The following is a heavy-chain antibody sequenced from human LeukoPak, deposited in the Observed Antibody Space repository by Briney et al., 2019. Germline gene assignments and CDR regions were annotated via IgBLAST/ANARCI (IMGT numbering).Heavy chain of an antibody. D-gene: IGHD3-22*01. CDR1: GGSFSGYY. V-gene: IGHV4-34*01. Sequence: SSETLSLTCAVYGGSFSGYYWSWIRQPPGEGLEWIGEINHSGSTNYNPSLKSRVTISVDTSKNQFPLKLSSVTAADTAVHYCARAGYYYDSSGYPFGYYYYYMDVWGKGTTVTVSS. J-gene: IGHJ6*03. CDR3: ARAGYYYDSSGYPFGYYYYYMDV. CDR2: INHSGST.